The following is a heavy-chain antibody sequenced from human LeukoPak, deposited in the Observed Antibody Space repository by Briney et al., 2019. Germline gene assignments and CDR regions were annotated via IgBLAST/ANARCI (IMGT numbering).Heavy chain of an antibody. CDR1: GFTFSSFW. D-gene: IGHD5-18*01. CDR3: ARLHTAMVVDAFDI. J-gene: IGHJ3*02. Sequence: GGSLRLSCAASGFTFSSFWMNWVRQAPGKGLEWVANIKQDGSERYYVDSVRGRFTISRDNAKKSLYLEMNSLRAEDTAVYHCARLHTAMVVDAFDIWGQGTMVTVSS. V-gene: IGHV3-7*01. CDR2: IKQDGSER.